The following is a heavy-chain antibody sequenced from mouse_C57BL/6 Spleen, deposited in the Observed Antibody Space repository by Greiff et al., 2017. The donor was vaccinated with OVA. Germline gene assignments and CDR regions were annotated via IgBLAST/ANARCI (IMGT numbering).Heavy chain of an antibody. CDR3: ARKDYGTLYYAMDY. V-gene: IGHV1-20*01. J-gene: IGHJ4*01. Sequence: EVQLQQSGPELVKPGDSVKISCKASGYSFTGYFMNWVMQSHGKSLEWIGRINPYNGDTFYNQKFKGKATLTVDKSSSTAHMELRSLTSEDSAVYYCARKDYGTLYYAMDYWGQGTSVTVSS. CDR2: INPYNGDT. D-gene: IGHD1-1*01. CDR1: GYSFTGYF.